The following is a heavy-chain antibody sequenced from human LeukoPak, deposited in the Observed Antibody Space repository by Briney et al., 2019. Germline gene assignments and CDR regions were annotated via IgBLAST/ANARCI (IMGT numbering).Heavy chain of an antibody. Sequence: GGSLRLSCAASGFTFSSYWMSWVRQAPGKGLEWVANIKQDGSEKYYVDSVKGRFTISRDNAKNSLYLQMNSLRAEDTAVYYCASVATVTTWSYYYYMDVWGKGTTVTVSS. CDR2: IKQDGSEK. J-gene: IGHJ6*03. CDR3: ASVATVTTWSYYYYMDV. CDR1: GFTFSSYW. V-gene: IGHV3-7*01. D-gene: IGHD4-17*01.